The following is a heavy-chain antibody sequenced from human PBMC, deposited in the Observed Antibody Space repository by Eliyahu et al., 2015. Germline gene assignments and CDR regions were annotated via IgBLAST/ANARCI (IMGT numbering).Heavy chain of an antibody. J-gene: IGHJ4*02. D-gene: IGHD3-22*01. V-gene: IGHV4-39*01. CDR3: ARHCPGYYASSGFCD. Sequence: QVQLQESGPGLVTPSETLSLTCTVSGDSVSNSLYYWGWIRQPPGKGLEWIGTLYYSGSTFYNPSLDSRVTISADSSTNQLSLKLRSVIAADTSVYYCARHCPGYYASSGFCDWGQGTLVTASS. CDR2: LYYSGST. CDR1: GDSVSNSLYY.